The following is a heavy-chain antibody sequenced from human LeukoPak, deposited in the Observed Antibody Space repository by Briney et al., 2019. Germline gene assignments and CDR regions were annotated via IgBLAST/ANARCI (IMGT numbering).Heavy chain of an antibody. CDR2: ISSSGSTI. D-gene: IGHD6-6*01. V-gene: IGHV3-48*04. J-gene: IGHJ4*02. CDR3: VKSSSSFDY. CDR1: GFTFSSYS. Sequence: GGSLRLSCAASGFTFSSYSMNWVRQAPGKGLEWVSYISSSGSTIYYADSVKGRFTISRDNAKNSLYLQMNSLRAEDTAVYYCVKSSSSFDYWGQGTLVTVSS.